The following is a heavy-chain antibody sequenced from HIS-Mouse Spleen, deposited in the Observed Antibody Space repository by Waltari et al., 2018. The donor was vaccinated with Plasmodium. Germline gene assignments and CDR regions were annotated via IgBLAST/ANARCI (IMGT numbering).Heavy chain of an antibody. V-gene: IGHV4-34*01. J-gene: IGHJ4*02. CDR3: ARLVVVASKDSY. D-gene: IGHD2-15*01. CDR1: GGSFSGYY. Sequence: QVQLQQWGAGLLKPSETLSLTCAVYGGSFSGYYWSWIRQPPGKGLEGIGEINHSGSTNYNPYFKSRFTISVDTSKNQFSLKLSSVTAADTAVYYCARLVVVASKDSYWGQGTLVTVSS. CDR2: INHSGST.